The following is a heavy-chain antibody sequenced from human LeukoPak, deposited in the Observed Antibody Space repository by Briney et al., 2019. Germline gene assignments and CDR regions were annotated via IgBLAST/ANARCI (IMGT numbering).Heavy chain of an antibody. CDR2: ISWNSGSI. D-gene: IGHD4-17*01. CDR3: AKAILDMTTVTSFDY. CDR1: GFTFDDYA. V-gene: IGHV3-9*01. Sequence: GGSLRLSCAASGFTFDDYAMHWVRQAPGKGLEWVPGISWNSGSIGYADSVKGRFTISRDNAKNSLYLQMNSPRAEDTALYYCAKAILDMTTVTSFDYWGQGTLVTVSS. J-gene: IGHJ4*02.